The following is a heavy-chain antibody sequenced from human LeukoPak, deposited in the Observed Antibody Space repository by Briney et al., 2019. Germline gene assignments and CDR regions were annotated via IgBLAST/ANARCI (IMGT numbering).Heavy chain of an antibody. D-gene: IGHD6-19*01. CDR2: TSAYNGNT. V-gene: IGHV1-18*04. CDR3: ARDGWYKSYYYYGMDV. CDR1: GYTFTSYG. Sequence: ASVKVSCKASGYTFTSYGISWVRQAPGQGLEWMGWTSAYNGNTNYAQKLQGRVTMTTDTSTSTAYMELRSLRSDDTAVYYCARDGWYKSYYYYGMDVWGKGTTATVSS. J-gene: IGHJ6*04.